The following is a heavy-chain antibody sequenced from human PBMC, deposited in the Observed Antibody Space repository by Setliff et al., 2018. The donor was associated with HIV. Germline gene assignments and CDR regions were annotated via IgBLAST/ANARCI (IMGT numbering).Heavy chain of an antibody. CDR3: ARALYTNLAHFDY. Sequence: ASVKVSCKASGYTFTSYYMHWVRQAPGQGLEWMGIINPSSGSTSYTQKFQGRVTMTSDTSTSTVYMELSSLRSEDTAVYYCARALYTNLAHFDYLGQGTLVTVSS. CDR1: GYTFTSYY. J-gene: IGHJ4*02. CDR2: INPSSGST. V-gene: IGHV1-46*01. D-gene: IGHD4-4*01.